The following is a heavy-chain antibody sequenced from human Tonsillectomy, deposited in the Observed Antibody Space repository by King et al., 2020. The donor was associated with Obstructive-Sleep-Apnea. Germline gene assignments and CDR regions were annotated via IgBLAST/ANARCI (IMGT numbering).Heavy chain of an antibody. D-gene: IGHD3-9*01. Sequence: VQLVESGGGLVKPGGSLRLSCAASGFTSGFTFSHYNLNWVLQAPGKGWEGVASISRSISYIYYVDSVNGRFTISIDSAKNSVYLQMNSLRVEDTAVYYCATDWLHYFDYWGQGTLVTVSS. CDR1: GFTFSHYN. CDR2: ISRSISYI. CDR3: ATDWLHYFDY. J-gene: IGHJ4*02. V-gene: IGHV3-21*01.